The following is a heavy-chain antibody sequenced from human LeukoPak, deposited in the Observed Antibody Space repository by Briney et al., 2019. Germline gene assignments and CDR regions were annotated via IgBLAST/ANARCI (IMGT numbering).Heavy chain of an antibody. CDR1: GAPISRFY. CDR3: VQTTGWPGFDY. J-gene: IGHJ4*01. D-gene: IGHD6-19*01. CDR2: IYNGVPT. Sequence: PSETLSLTCTASGAPISRFYWNWVRQPPGKGLEWIGNIYNGVPTFFNPSLKSRVTLSVDTSKTQFSLQLASVTAADTAVYYCVQTTGWPGFDYWGQESWSPSPQ. V-gene: IGHV4-4*09.